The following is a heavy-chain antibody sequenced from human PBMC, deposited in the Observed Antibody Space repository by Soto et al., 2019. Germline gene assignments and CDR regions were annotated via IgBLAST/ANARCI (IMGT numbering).Heavy chain of an antibody. D-gene: IGHD6-6*01. J-gene: IGHJ5*02. CDR2: IGTAGDT. CDR1: GFTFSSYD. Sequence: GGSLRLSCAASGFTFSSYDMHWVRQATGKGLEWVSAIGTAGDTYYPGSVMGRFTISRENAKNSLYLQMNSLSAGDTAVYYCARGKGLVALKPYNSFAPWGQGTLVTGSS. CDR3: ARGKGLVALKPYNSFAP. V-gene: IGHV3-13*01.